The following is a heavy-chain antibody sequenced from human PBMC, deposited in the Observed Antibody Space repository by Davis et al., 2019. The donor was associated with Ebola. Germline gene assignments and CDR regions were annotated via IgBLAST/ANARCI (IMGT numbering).Heavy chain of an antibody. CDR3: ARAPTWSQINYYCFDY. J-gene: IGHJ4*02. D-gene: IGHD3-10*01. CDR1: GYTFTSYD. CDR2: MNPNSGNT. V-gene: IGHV1-8*01. Sequence: ASVKVSCKASGYTFTSYDINWVRQATGQGLEWMGWMNPNSGNTGYAQKFQGRVTMTSNTSISTAYMEVSSLRSEDTAVYYCARAPTWSQINYYCFDYWGQGSLVTVSS.